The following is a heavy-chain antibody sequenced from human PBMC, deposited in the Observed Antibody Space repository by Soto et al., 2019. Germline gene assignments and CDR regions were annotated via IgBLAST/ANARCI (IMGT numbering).Heavy chain of an antibody. CDR3: AKDDYGGNSGIYGY. J-gene: IGHJ4*02. CDR1: GVTFSSYA. Sequence: GGSLRLCCAASGVTFSSYAMSWVRQAPGKGLEWVSAISGSGGSTYYADSVKGRFTISRDNSKNTLYLQMNSLRAEDTAVYYCAKDDYGGNSGIYGYWGQGTLVTVS. V-gene: IGHV3-23*01. D-gene: IGHD4-17*01. CDR2: ISGSGGST.